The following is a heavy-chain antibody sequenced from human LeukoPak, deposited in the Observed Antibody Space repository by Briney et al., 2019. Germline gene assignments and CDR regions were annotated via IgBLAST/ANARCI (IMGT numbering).Heavy chain of an antibody. J-gene: IGHJ1*01. CDR3: ATRGVEYGSEYFQH. Sequence: ASVKVSCKVSGYTLTELSMHWVRQAPGKGLEWMGGFDPEDGETIYAQKFQGRVTMTEDTSTDTAYVELSSLRSEDTAVYYCATRGVEYGSEYFQHWGQGTLVTVSS. V-gene: IGHV1-24*01. CDR2: FDPEDGET. CDR1: GYTLTELS. D-gene: IGHD2/OR15-2a*01.